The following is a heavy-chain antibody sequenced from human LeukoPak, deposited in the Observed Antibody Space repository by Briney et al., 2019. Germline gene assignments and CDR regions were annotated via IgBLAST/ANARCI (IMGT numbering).Heavy chain of an antibody. Sequence: GGPLRLPCAASGFTFWSYSMNWVRRAPGKGLEWVSSISSGSSYIYYADSVKGRFTISRDNAKNSLYLQMHSLRAEDTAVYYCAREADRYGMDVWGQGTTVTVSS. CDR1: GFTFWSYS. V-gene: IGHV3-21*01. CDR2: ISSGSSYI. CDR3: AREADRYGMDV. J-gene: IGHJ6*02.